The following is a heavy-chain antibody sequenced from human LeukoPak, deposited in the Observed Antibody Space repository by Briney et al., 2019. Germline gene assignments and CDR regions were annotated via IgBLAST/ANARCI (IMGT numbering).Heavy chain of an antibody. Sequence: SETLSLTCTVSGGSISSGDYYWSWIRQPPGKGLEWIGYIYYSGSIYYNPSLKSRVTISVDTSKNQFSLKLSSVTAADTAVYYCARDFAVTTYFDYWGQGTLVTVSS. J-gene: IGHJ4*02. CDR3: ARDFAVTTYFDY. V-gene: IGHV4-30-4*01. CDR1: GGSISSGDYY. CDR2: IYYSGSI. D-gene: IGHD4-17*01.